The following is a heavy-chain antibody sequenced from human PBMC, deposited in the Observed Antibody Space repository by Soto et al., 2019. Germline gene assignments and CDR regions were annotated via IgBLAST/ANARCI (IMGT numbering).Heavy chain of an antibody. CDR3: ARVSYDSSGSYYGRAFDI. CDR1: GGSISSGDSC. Sequence: PSETLSLTCTVSGGSISSGDSCWSWIRQPPGKGLEWIGYIYNSGSTYNNPSLESRATISVETSKSQFSLKLSSVTAADTAVYYCARVSYDSSGSYYGRAFDIWGQGTMVTVSS. V-gene: IGHV4-30-4*01. D-gene: IGHD3-22*01. CDR2: IYNSGST. J-gene: IGHJ3*02.